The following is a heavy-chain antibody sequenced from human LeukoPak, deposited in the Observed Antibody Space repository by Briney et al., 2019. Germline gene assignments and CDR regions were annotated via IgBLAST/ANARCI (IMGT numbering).Heavy chain of an antibody. J-gene: IGHJ4*02. CDR2: ISYSGST. V-gene: IGHV4-39*01. CDR3: ARRYYDFWSPFDY. CDR1: GGSISSSSYY. D-gene: IGHD3-3*01. Sequence: SETLSLTCTVSGGSISSSSYYWGWIRQPPGKGLEWIGSISYSGSTYYNPSLKGRATLSVDTPKNQFSLKLSSVTAADTAVYYCARRYYDFWSPFDYWGQGTLVTVSS.